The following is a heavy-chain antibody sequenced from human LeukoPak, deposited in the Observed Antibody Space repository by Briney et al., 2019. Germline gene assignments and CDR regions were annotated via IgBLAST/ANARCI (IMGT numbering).Heavy chain of an antibody. D-gene: IGHD3-22*01. CDR1: GFTFSSYA. V-gene: IGHV3-23*01. J-gene: IGHJ4*02. Sequence: GGSLRLSCAASGFTFSSYAMSWVRQAPGKGLEWVPAISGSGGSTYYADSVKGRFTISRDNSKNTLYLQMNSLRAEDTAVYYCARDPWYYDSSGYLDYWGQGTLVTVSS. CDR2: ISGSGGST. CDR3: ARDPWYYDSSGYLDY.